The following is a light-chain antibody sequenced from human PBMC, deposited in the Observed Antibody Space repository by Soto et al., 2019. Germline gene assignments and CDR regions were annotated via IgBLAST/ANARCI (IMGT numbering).Light chain of an antibody. CDR1: QSISTN. CDR2: FAS. V-gene: IGKV3-15*01. Sequence: QRAASLSLSPCERSTLSCRASQSISTNLDWYQQKPGQPPKLLIYFASSMDTAVPARFTAGGSGTEFTLTISSLQSEDLAVYYCQQADKWPRTFGQGTKVDIK. J-gene: IGKJ1*01. CDR3: QQADKWPRT.